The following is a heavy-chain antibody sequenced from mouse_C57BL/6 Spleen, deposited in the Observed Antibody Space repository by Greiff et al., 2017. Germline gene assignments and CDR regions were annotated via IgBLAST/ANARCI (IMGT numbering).Heavy chain of an antibody. CDR3: AYLLWYPYYAMDY. CDR2: IHPNSGST. V-gene: IGHV1-64*01. CDR1: GYTFTSYW. J-gene: IGHJ4*01. Sequence: QVQLQQPGAELVKPGASVKLSCKASGYTFTSYWMHWVKQRPGQGLEWIGMIHPNSGSTNYNEKFKSKATLTVDKSSSTAYMQLSSLTSEDSAVYYYAYLLWYPYYAMDYWGQGTSVTVSS. D-gene: IGHD2-1*01.